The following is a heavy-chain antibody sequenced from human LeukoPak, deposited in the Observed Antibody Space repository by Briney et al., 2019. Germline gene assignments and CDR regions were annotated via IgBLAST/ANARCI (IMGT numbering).Heavy chain of an antibody. CDR2: INHSGST. D-gene: IGHD2-2*01. V-gene: IGHV4-34*01. J-gene: IGHJ4*02. Sequence: SETLSLTCAVYGGSFSDYYWSWIRQPPGKGLEWIGEINHSGSTNYNPSLKSRVTISVDTSKNQFSLKLSSVTAADTAVYYCARPRPYCSSTSCYFDYWGQGTLVTVSS. CDR3: ARPRPYCSSTSCYFDY. CDR1: GGSFSDYY.